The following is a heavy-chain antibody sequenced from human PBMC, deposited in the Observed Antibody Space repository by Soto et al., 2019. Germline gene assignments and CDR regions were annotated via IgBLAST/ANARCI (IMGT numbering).Heavy chain of an antibody. V-gene: IGHV1-69*13. CDR2: IIPIFGTA. CDR3: ASGGSVLRYFAGSSRYYYYSGMDV. Sequence: SVKVSCKASGGTFSSYAISWVRQAPGQGLEWMGGIIPIFGTANYAQKFQGRVTITADESTSTAYMELSSLRSEDTAVYYCASGGSVLRYFAGSSRYYYYSGMDVWGQGTTVTVSS. D-gene: IGHD3-9*01. J-gene: IGHJ6*02. CDR1: GGTFSSYA.